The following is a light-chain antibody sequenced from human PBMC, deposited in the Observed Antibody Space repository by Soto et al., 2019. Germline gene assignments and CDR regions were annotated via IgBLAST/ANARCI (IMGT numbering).Light chain of an antibody. CDR1: QSVSSNY. V-gene: IGKV3-20*01. CDR3: QHYGRSPPSWT. CDR2: GAS. J-gene: IGKJ1*01. Sequence: ETVLTQSPGTLSLSPGERATLSCRASQSVSSNYLAWYQQKPGQAPRLLIYGASSRATGIPDRFSGSGSGTDFTLTISRLEAEDFAVYYCQHYGRSPPSWTFGQGTEVEIK.